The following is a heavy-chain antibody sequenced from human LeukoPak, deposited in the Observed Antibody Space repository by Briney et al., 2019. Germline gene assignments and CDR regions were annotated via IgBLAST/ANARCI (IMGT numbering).Heavy chain of an antibody. CDR2: ISSSGTTI. Sequence: HPGGSLRLSCAASGFTFSSYWMSWVRQAPGKGLEWVSYISSSGTTIYYADSVKGRFTISRDNAKNSLYLQMNSLRAEDTAIYYCARDRRDFDTSGDFDYWGQGTLVTVSS. V-gene: IGHV3-48*04. D-gene: IGHD3-22*01. J-gene: IGHJ4*02. CDR3: ARDRRDFDTSGDFDY. CDR1: GFTFSSYW.